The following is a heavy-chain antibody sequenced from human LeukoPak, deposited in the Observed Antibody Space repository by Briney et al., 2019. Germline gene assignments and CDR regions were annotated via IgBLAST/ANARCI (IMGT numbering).Heavy chain of an antibody. Sequence: GSLRLSCAASGFTFDDYGMSWVRQAPGKGLEWIGYIYYSGTTNYNPSLKSRVTISVDTSKNQFSLKLSSVTAADTAVYYCARLGAGHYDSSGYYSPDYWGQGTLVTVSS. CDR2: IYYSGTT. J-gene: IGHJ4*02. CDR3: ARLGAGHYDSSGYYSPDY. D-gene: IGHD3-22*01. CDR1: GFTFDDYG. V-gene: IGHV4-59*08.